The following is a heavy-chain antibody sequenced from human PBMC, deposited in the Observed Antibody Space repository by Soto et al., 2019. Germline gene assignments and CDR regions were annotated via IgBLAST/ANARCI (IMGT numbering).Heavy chain of an antibody. Sequence: SLKISCEVSGYSFVTHCIGWVLQIPVKGLECIGIIYPYGSETTYSPAFQGHVTISADKSTNTAYLQWSSLKASDTAIYYCARISPSYPYFYYGMDVWGQGTTVTVSS. D-gene: IGHD3-10*01. CDR2: IYPYGSET. CDR1: GYSFVTHC. J-gene: IGHJ6*02. V-gene: IGHV5-51*06. CDR3: ARISPSYPYFYYGMDV.